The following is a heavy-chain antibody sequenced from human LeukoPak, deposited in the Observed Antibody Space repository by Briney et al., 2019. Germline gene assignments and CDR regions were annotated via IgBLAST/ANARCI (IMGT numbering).Heavy chain of an antibody. CDR1: GDSVSSNSAA. CDR2: TYYRSKWYN. V-gene: IGHV6-1*01. D-gene: IGHD3-10*01. Sequence: SQTLSLTCAISGDSVSSNSAAWNWIRQSPSRGLEWLGRTYYRSKWYNDYAVSVKSRITINPDTSKNQFSLQLNSVTPEDTAVYYCARDGLWAVGSGSYAYYYGMDVWGQGTTVTVSS. CDR3: ARDGLWAVGSGSYAYYYGMDV. J-gene: IGHJ6*02.